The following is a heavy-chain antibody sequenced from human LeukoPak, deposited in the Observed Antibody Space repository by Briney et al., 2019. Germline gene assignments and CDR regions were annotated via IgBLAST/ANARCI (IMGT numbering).Heavy chain of an antibody. D-gene: IGHD1-1*01. CDR3: ARDQAGTTHDAFDI. J-gene: IGHJ3*02. Sequence: GASVKVSCKASGYTFTAYYMHWVRQAPGQGLEWLGWINGNSGGTNYAQKFQGRVTMTRDMTISAAYMEVSGLRSDDTAVYYCARDQAGTTHDAFDIWGQGTMVTVSS. V-gene: IGHV1-2*02. CDR1: GYTFTAYY. CDR2: INGNSGGT.